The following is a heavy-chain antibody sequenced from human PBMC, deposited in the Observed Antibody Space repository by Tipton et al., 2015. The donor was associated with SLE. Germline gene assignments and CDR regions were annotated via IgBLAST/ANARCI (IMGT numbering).Heavy chain of an antibody. CDR3: VRGALRLDF. D-gene: IGHD3-3*01. CDR1: GFTYEEFG. CDR2: INWNGNST. Sequence: SLRLSCVASGFTYEEFGMSWVRQPPGKGLEWVSGINWNGNSTGSAESVKGRFTISRDNAKNSLYLQMSSLRPEDTAFYYCVRGALRLDFWGQGMMVSVTS. V-gene: IGHV3-20*04. J-gene: IGHJ4*02.